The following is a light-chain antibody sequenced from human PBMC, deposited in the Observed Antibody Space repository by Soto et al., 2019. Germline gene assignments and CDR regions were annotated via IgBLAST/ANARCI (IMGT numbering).Light chain of an antibody. CDR2: GAS. J-gene: IGKJ1*01. V-gene: IGKV3-15*01. CDR3: QQYNDWPRT. Sequence: EIVMTQSPATLSVSPGERATLSCRASQSVSSNLAWYQQQRGQAPRLLMYGASTRATGIPVWFGGSGCGTEFTLIISMLQSEDSAVYYCQQYNDWPRTFGQGTKVEIK. CDR1: QSVSSN.